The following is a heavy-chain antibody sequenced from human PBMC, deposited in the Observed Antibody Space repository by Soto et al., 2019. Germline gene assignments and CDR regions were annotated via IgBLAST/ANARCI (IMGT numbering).Heavy chain of an antibody. CDR1: GFTFSSYA. D-gene: IGHD5-18*01. Sequence: GGSLRLSCAASGFTFSSYAMSWVRQAPGKGLEWVSAISGSGGSTYYADSMKGRFTISRDNSKNTLYLQMNSLRAEDTAVYYCAKAEMNGYLKTYYFDYWGQGTLVTVSS. CDR2: ISGSGGST. J-gene: IGHJ4*02. V-gene: IGHV3-23*01. CDR3: AKAEMNGYLKTYYFDY.